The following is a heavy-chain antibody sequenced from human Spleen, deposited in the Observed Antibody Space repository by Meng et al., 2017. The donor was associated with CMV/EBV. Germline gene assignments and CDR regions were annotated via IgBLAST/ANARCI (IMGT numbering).Heavy chain of an antibody. V-gene: IGHV4-38-2*02. CDR1: GYSISSGYY. CDR2: IYHSGTT. CDR3: ARDRVTTLNYHGMDA. D-gene: IGHD1-14*01. Sequence: SETLSLTCTVSGYSISSGYYWAWIRQPPGKGLQWIGTIYHSGTTYYNPSLKSRVTISVDTSKNQFSLNLSSVSAADTAVYYCARDRVTTLNYHGMDAWGQGTTVTVSS. J-gene: IGHJ6*02.